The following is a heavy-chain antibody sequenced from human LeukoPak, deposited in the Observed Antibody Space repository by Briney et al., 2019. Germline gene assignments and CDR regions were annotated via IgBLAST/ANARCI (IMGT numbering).Heavy chain of an antibody. CDR3: ARDPEPFGEKHMDV. CDR1: GYTFTGYY. CDR2: INPNSGST. D-gene: IGHD3-10*01. J-gene: IGHJ6*03. V-gene: IGHV1-2*02. Sequence: ASVKVSCKASGYTFTGYYMHWVRQAPGQGLEWMGWINPNSGSTNYAQKFQGRVTMTRDTSISTAYMELSKLRSDDTAVYYCARDPEPFGEKHMDVWGKGTTVTISS.